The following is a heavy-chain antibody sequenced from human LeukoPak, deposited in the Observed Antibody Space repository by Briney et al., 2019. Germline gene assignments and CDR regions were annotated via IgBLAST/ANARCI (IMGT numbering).Heavy chain of an antibody. Sequence: SETLSLTCSVSGDSISSSSYYWGWLRQPPGKELEWIGSIYYTGSTYYNPSLKSRVTISIDTSKNQFSLKLSSVTAADTGVYFCAYLLYCSGGSCHTNSFDYWGQGTLVTVSS. D-gene: IGHD2-15*01. CDR3: AYLLYCSGGSCHTNSFDY. CDR2: IYYTGST. V-gene: IGHV4-39*01. J-gene: IGHJ4*02. CDR1: GDSISSSSYY.